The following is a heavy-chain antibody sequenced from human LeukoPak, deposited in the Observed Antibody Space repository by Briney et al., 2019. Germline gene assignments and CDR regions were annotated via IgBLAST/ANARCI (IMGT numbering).Heavy chain of an antibody. CDR1: GDSIFTNNVA. D-gene: IGHD1-14*01. CDR2: TYYRSKWSF. Sequence: SQTLSLTCAISGDSIFTNNVAWNWIRQSPSRGLEWLGRTYYRSKWSFDYAVSVKSRININADTSKNQFSLQLSSVTPEDTAVYYCARGKYTRFDDWGQGTLVTVSS. J-gene: IGHJ4*02. CDR3: ARGKYTRFDD. V-gene: IGHV6-1*01.